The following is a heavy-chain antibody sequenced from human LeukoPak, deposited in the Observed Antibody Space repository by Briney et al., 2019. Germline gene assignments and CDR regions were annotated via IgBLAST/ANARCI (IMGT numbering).Heavy chain of an antibody. J-gene: IGHJ4*02. D-gene: IGHD5-24*01. Sequence: ASVKVSCKASGYTFTSYDINWVRQATGQGLEWMGWMNPNSGNTGYAQKFQGRVTITRNTSISTAYMELSSLRSEDTAVYYCAKSRDGYNLLFDYWGQGTLVTVSS. CDR2: MNPNSGNT. CDR1: GYTFTSYD. V-gene: IGHV1-8*03. CDR3: AKSRDGYNLLFDY.